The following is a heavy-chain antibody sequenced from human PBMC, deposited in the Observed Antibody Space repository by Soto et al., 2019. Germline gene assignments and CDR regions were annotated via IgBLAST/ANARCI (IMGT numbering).Heavy chain of an antibody. V-gene: IGHV1-46*01. J-gene: IGHJ4*01. Sequence: QVQLVQSGAEVKKPGASVKVSCKASGYSFSSFYMHWVRQAPGQGLEWMGVINPSGDSTTYAQKFQGRVTMTKDTSTSTLYMELSSLTSEDTAVYFCARDWEFGFWGHGTLVTVSS. CDR3: ARDWEFGF. D-gene: IGHD3-10*01. CDR2: INPSGDST. CDR1: GYSFSSFY.